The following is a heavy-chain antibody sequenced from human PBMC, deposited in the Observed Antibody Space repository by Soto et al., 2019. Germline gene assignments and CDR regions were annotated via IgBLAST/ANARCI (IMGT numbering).Heavy chain of an antibody. CDR1: GGSMNNYF. Sequence: SETLSLTCTVSGGSMNNYFWTWIRQPAGKGLEWIGRIYSSGTPVYNASLKSRVTMSVDTSKSQFSLKLTSMTAADTAVYYCVRDVASPGISGSWGAFDLWGQGTMVTVSS. D-gene: IGHD1-20*01. J-gene: IGHJ3*01. CDR3: VRDVASPGISGSWGAFDL. CDR2: IYSSGTP. V-gene: IGHV4-4*07.